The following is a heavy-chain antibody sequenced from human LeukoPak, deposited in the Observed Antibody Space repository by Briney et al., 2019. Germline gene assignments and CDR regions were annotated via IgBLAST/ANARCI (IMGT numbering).Heavy chain of an antibody. V-gene: IGHV3-21*04. CDR2: ISSSSSYI. CDR3: AKASSSWYGVSEY. CDR1: GFTFSSYS. D-gene: IGHD6-13*01. Sequence: TGGSLRLSCAASGFTFSSYSMNWVRQAPGKGLEWVSSISSSSSYIYYADSVKGRLTISRDNSKNTLYLQMDSLRAEDTAVYYCAKASSSWYGVSEYWGQGTLVTVSS. J-gene: IGHJ4*02.